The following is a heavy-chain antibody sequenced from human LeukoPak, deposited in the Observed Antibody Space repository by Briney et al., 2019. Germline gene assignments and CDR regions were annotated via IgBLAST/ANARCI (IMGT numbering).Heavy chain of an antibody. Sequence: SETLSLTCTVSGGSVSSGRYYWSWIRQPPGKGLEWIGYIYYSGRTRYNPSLQSRVAISVDTSRNLFSLKLTSVTAADTAVYYCVRSFRGMQWGQGTLVTVSS. CDR3: VRSFRGMQ. V-gene: IGHV4-61*01. J-gene: IGHJ4*02. D-gene: IGHD3-16*01. CDR1: GGSVSSGRYY. CDR2: IYYSGRT.